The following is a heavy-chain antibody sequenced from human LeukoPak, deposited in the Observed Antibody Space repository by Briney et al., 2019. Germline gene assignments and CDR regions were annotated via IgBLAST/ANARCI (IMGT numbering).Heavy chain of an antibody. CDR1: GGSISSYY. CDR2: IYYSGST. CDR3: ARGLYYDYVWGSPLNY. D-gene: IGHD3-16*01. Sequence: SETLSLTCTVSGGSISSYYWSWIRQPPGKGLEWIGYIYYSGSTNYNPSLKSRVTISADTSKNQFSLKLSSVTAADTAVYYCARGLYYDYVWGSPLNYWGQGTLVTVSS. V-gene: IGHV4-59*12. J-gene: IGHJ4*02.